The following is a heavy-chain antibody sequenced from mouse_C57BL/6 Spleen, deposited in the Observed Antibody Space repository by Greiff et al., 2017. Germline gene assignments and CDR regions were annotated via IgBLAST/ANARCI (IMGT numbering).Heavy chain of an antibody. CDR3: TRGRITTVVATGDY. CDR1: GYTFTDYE. J-gene: IGHJ2*01. V-gene: IGHV1-15*01. Sequence: VQLQQSGAELVRPGASVTLSCKASGYTFTDYEMHWVKQTPVHGLEWIGAIDPETGGTAYNQKFKGKAILTADKSSSTAYMELRSLTSEDSAVYYCTRGRITTVVATGDYWGQGTTLTVSS. CDR2: IDPETGGT. D-gene: IGHD1-1*01.